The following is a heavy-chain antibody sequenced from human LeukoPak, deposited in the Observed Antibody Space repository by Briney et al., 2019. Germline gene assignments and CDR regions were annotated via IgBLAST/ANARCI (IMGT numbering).Heavy chain of an antibody. V-gene: IGHV3-72*01. CDR1: GFTFSDHF. J-gene: IGHJ4*02. CDR3: ALIRGTLGY. CDR2: IKNKANSYIT. D-gene: IGHD1-26*01. Sequence: GGSLRLPCAPSGFTFSDHFMDWVRQAPGKGLEWVGRIKNKANSYITQYAASMEGRFTISRDDSKNSLYLQMSSLKTEDTAMYYCALIRGTLGYWGQGTVVTVSS.